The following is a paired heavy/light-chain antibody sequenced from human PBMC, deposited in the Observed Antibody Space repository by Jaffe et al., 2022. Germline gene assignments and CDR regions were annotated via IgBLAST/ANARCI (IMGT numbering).Light chain of an antibody. CDR3: CSYAGSYTLYV. V-gene: IGLV2-11*01. CDR2: DVS. CDR1: SSDVGGYNY. Sequence: QSALTQPRSVSGSPGQSVTISCTGTSSDVGGYNYVSWYQQHPGKAPKLMIYDVSKRPSGVPDRFSGSKSGNTASLTISGLQAEDEADYYCCSYAGSYTLYVFGTGTKVTVL. J-gene: IGLJ1*01.
Heavy chain of an antibody. D-gene: IGHD5-12*01. V-gene: IGHV1-69*05. CDR1: GGTFSSYA. Sequence: QVQLVQSGAEVKKPGSSVKVSCKASGGTFSSYAISWVRQAPGQGLEWMGGIIPIFGTANYAQKFQGRVTITTDESTSTAYMELSSLRSEDTAVYYCARVSLSGYDSFVGYYFDYWGQGTLVTVSS. CDR3: ARVSLSGYDSFVGYYFDY. CDR2: IIPIFGTA. J-gene: IGHJ4*02.